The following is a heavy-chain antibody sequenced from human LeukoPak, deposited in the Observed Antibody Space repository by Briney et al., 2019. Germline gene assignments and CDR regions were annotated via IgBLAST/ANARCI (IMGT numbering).Heavy chain of an antibody. V-gene: IGHV3-74*01. J-gene: IGHJ4*02. D-gene: IGHD2-15*01. CDR3: ASFACSSGTCYDYFDY. Sequence: PGGSLRLSCAASGFTFSTFWMHWVRQAPGKGLVWVSRITSDGSATSYADSVKGRFTISRDNAKNTVYLQMNSLRAEDTAVYYCASFACSSGTCYDYFDYWGQGNLVTASS. CDR1: GFTFSTFW. CDR2: ITSDGSAT.